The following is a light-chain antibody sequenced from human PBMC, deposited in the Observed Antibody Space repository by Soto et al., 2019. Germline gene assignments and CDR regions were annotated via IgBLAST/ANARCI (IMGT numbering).Light chain of an antibody. V-gene: IGKV3-11*01. CDR3: QQRSNWPPGLT. CDR2: DAS. Sequence: EIVLTQSPATLSLSPGERATLSCRASQSVSSYLAWYQQKPGQAPRLLIYDASNRATGIPARFSGSGSGTDFTLTIRSLEAEDFAVYYCQQRSNWPPGLTFGGGTKVEVK. J-gene: IGKJ4*01. CDR1: QSVSSY.